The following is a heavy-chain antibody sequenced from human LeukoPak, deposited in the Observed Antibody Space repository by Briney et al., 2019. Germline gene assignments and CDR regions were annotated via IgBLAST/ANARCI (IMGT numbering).Heavy chain of an antibody. D-gene: IGHD2-15*01. V-gene: IGHV1-69*13. J-gene: IGHJ6*03. CDR2: IIPIFGTA. CDR1: GGTFSSYA. Sequence: ASVKVSCKASGGTFSSYAISWVRQAPGQGLEWMGGIIPIFGTANYAQKFQGRVTITADESTSTAYMELSSLRSEDTAVYYCARGVVSSYYYYYMDVRGKGTTVTISS. CDR3: ARGVVSSYYYYYMDV.